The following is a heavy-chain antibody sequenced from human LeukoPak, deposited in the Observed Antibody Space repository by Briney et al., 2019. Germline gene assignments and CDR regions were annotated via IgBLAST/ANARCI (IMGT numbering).Heavy chain of an antibody. V-gene: IGHV3-23*01. CDR2: ISIVVAYT. CDR3: TKDALDISRTYYSPFDH. D-gene: IGHD3-22*01. CDR1: GFTFSTYS. Sequence: PGGSLRLSCAASGFTFSTYSMNWVRQAPGKGLDWVSTISIVVAYTYCADSVKGRFTISKDNSKNTLYLQMNSLRYEDPAVHYCTKDALDISRTYYSPFDHWGQGTLVTVST. J-gene: IGHJ4*02.